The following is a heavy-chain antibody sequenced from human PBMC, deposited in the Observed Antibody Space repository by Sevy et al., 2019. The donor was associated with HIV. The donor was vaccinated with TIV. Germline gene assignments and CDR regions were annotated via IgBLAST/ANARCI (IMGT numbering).Heavy chain of an antibody. CDR2: ITNSGSAE. CDR3: ARDLPPSATTVAHFDY. CDR1: GFTFSSYE. Sequence: GGSLRLSCAASGFTFSSYEMNWVRQAPGKGLEWVSYITNSGSAEYHSDSVRGRFTISRDNTKNSLYLQMNSLRAEDTALYYCARDLPPSATTVAHFDYWGRGTLVTVSS. V-gene: IGHV3-48*03. D-gene: IGHD4-17*01. J-gene: IGHJ4*02.